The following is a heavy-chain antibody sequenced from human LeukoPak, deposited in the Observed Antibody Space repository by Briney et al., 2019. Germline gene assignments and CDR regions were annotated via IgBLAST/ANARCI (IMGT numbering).Heavy chain of an antibody. J-gene: IGHJ4*02. D-gene: IGHD6-13*01. V-gene: IGHV3-21*01. Sequence: GGSLRLSCAASGFTFSSYSMNRVRQAPGKGLEWVSSISSSSSYIYYADSVKGRFTISRDNAKNSLYLQMNSLRAEDTAVYYCAREVDSSSWYPGPSADYWGQGTLVTVSS. CDR2: ISSSSSYI. CDR1: GFTFSSYS. CDR3: AREVDSSSWYPGPSADY.